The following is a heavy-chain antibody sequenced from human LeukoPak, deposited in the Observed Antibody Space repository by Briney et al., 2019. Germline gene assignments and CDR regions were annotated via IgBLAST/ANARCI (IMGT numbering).Heavy chain of an antibody. CDR2: IIPIFGTA. CDR1: GGTFSSYA. Sequence: SVKVSCKASGGTFSSYAISWVRQAPGQGLEWMGGIIPIFGTANYAQKFQGRVTITADESTSTAYMELSSLRSEDTAVYYCARDSGHFRIAVAGTTYFDYWGQGTLVTVSS. CDR3: ARDSGHFRIAVAGTTYFDY. V-gene: IGHV1-69*13. D-gene: IGHD6-19*01. J-gene: IGHJ4*02.